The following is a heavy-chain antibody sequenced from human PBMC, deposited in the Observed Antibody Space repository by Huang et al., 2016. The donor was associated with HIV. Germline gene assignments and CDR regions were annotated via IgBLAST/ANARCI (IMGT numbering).Heavy chain of an antibody. CDR3: ARLPGSITMIRGVITDPY. CDR2: RYYRGGP. V-gene: IGHV4-39*01. J-gene: IGHJ4*02. D-gene: IGHD3-10*01. Sequence: QLQLQESGPGLVKPSETLSLTCTVSGGSIRSDNYYWGWIRQPPGKGLEWIGRRYYRGGPYYNPSLKSRVTITVDTSKNQFSLKMRSVTAADTAVYYCARLPGSITMIRGVITDPYWGQGTLVTVSS. CDR1: GGSIRSDNYY.